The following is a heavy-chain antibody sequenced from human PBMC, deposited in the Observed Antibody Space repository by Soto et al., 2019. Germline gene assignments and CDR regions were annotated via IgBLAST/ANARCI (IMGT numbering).Heavy chain of an antibody. V-gene: IGHV4-59*01. J-gene: IGHJ2*01. CDR1: GGSISSYF. CDR2: IYYTGST. CDR3: ANFNWYFAL. Sequence: QVQLQESGPGLVKPSETLSLTCTVSGGSISSYFWSWIRQPPGKGLEWIGYIYYTGSTNYNPSLKSRVTIAVDTSKNQFSLQLSSVTAADTAGYYCANFNWYFALWGRGTLVTVSS.